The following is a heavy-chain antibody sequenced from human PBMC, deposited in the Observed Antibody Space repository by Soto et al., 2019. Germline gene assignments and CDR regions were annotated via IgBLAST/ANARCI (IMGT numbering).Heavy chain of an antibody. V-gene: IGHV1-69*13. CDR3: ARTSATVTTLYYYYGMDV. Sequence: SVKVSCKASGGTFSSYAISWVRQTPGQGLEWMGGIIPIFGTANYAQKFQGRVTITADESTSTAYMELSSLRSEDTAVYYCARTSATVTTLYYYYGMDVWGQGTTVTVSS. CDR1: GGTFSSYA. CDR2: IIPIFGTA. J-gene: IGHJ6*02. D-gene: IGHD4-17*01.